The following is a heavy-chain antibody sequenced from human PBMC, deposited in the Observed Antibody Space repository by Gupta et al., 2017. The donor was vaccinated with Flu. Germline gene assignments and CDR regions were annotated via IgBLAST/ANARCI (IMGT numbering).Heavy chain of an antibody. J-gene: IGHJ4*02. D-gene: IGHD3-22*01. Sequence: EVQLLESGGGLVQPGGSLRLSCAASGFTFSSYAMSWVRQAPGKGLEWVSAISGSGGSTYYADSVKGRFTISRDNSKNTLYLQMNSLRAEDTAVYYCAKDSRYYYDSSGYYDYWGQGTLVTVSS. CDR1: GFTFSSYA. CDR2: ISGSGGST. V-gene: IGHV3-23*01. CDR3: AKDSRYYYDSSGYYDY.